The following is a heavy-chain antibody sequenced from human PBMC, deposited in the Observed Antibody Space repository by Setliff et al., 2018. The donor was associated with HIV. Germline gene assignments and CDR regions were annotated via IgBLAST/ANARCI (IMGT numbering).Heavy chain of an antibody. CDR2: IKQDGSEK. Sequence: LRLSCAASGFTFSRYWMSWVRQAPGKGLEWVANIKQDGSEKYYADSVKGRFTISRDNAKNSLYLQMNTLRAEDTAVYYCAREGITGTTLHPYWGQGTLVTVSS. CDR1: GFTFSRYW. J-gene: IGHJ4*02. CDR3: AREGITGTTLHPY. D-gene: IGHD1-7*01. V-gene: IGHV3-7*01.